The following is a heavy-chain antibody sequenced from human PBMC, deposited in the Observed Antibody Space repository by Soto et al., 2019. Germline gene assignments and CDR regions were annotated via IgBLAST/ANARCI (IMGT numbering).Heavy chain of an antibody. Sequence: SETLSLTCTVSGGSISSYYWSWIRQPPGKGLEWVGYIYYSGSTNYNPSLKSRVTISVDTSKNQFSLKLSSVTAADTAVYYCARDYPAGTGGFDYWGQGTLVTVYS. D-gene: IGHD1-1*01. V-gene: IGHV4-59*01. CDR1: GGSISSYY. CDR3: ARDYPAGTGGFDY. CDR2: IYYSGST. J-gene: IGHJ4*02.